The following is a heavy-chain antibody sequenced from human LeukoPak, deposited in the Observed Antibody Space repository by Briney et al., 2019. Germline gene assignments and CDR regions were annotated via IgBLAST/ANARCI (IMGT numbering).Heavy chain of an antibody. CDR1: GGSISSYY. J-gene: IGHJ4*02. V-gene: IGHV4-59*01. Sequence: SSETLSVTCTVSGGSISSYYWSWIRQPPGKGLEWIGYIYYSGSTNYNPSLKSRVTISVDTSKNQFSLKLSSVTAADTAVYYCARRYCSGGSCYSALDYWGQGALVTVSS. CDR2: IYYSGST. CDR3: ARRYCSGGSCYSALDY. D-gene: IGHD2-15*01.